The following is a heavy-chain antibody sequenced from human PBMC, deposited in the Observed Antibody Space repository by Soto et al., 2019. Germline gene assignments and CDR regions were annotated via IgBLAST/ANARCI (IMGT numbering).Heavy chain of an antibody. D-gene: IGHD2-2*01. CDR3: ARSPYADALDI. J-gene: IGHJ3*02. CDR1: GYSITNVNW. CDR2: IFHSGTT. V-gene: IGHV4-28*01. Sequence: QVQLQESGPGLVKPSDTLSLTCAVSGYSITNVNWWAWIRQPPGKGLEWIGYIFHSGTTHYNPSLKXRITXSXDTSKNQFSLKVDSLTAEDTAVYYCARSPYADALDIWGQGTMVTVSS.